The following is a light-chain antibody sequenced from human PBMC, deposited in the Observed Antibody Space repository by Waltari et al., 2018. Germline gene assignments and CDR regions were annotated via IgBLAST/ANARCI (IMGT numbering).Light chain of an antibody. Sequence: EIIMTQSPATLSLSPGERATLSCRASQHVNSNLAWYQQKPGQAPRLLIYGASIRATGIPARFSGSVSGTQFTLTINSLQSEDSAVYFCQQHNDWPPWTFGQGTKVELK. J-gene: IGKJ1*01. CDR1: QHVNSN. V-gene: IGKV3-15*01. CDR2: GAS. CDR3: QQHNDWPPWT.